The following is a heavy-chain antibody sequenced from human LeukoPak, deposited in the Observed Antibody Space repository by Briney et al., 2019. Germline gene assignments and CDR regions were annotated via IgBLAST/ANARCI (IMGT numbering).Heavy chain of an antibody. CDR1: GGSISSYY. CDR2: IYYSGST. D-gene: IGHD5-18*01. Sequence: SETLSLTCTVSGGSISSYYWSWIRQPPGKGLEWIGYIYYSGSTNYNPSLKSRVTISVDTSKNQFSLKLSSVTAADTAVYYCARLFGLQLWLPGGWFDPWGQGTLVTVSP. V-gene: IGHV4-59*08. J-gene: IGHJ5*02. CDR3: ARLFGLQLWLPGGWFDP.